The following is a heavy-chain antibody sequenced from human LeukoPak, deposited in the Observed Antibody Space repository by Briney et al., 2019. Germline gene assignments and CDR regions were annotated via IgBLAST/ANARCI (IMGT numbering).Heavy chain of an antibody. D-gene: IGHD6-19*01. Sequence: GGSLRLSCAASGFTVSGTFMSWVRQAPGKGLEWVSIIYSDDSRYSADSVKGRFTISRDNSKNTPYLQMNSLRAEDTAVYYCARSDYTSGWYFYYWGQGTLVTVSS. CDR3: ARSDYTSGWYFYY. V-gene: IGHV3-53*01. CDR1: GFTVSGTF. J-gene: IGHJ4*02. CDR2: IYSDDSR.